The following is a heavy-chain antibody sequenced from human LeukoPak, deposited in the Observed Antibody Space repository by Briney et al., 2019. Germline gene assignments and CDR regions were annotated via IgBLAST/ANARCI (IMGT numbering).Heavy chain of an antibody. CDR1: GFTFSSYW. Sequence: GSLRLSCAASGFTFSSYWMIWVRQAPGKGLEWVANIKGDGSQKYYVDSVKGRFTISRDNAKTSLYLQVNSLRAEDTAVYYCTRDRNYHDSSGHYYDVFDIWGQGTTVTVSS. V-gene: IGHV3-7*04. CDR3: TRDRNYHDSSGHYYDVFDI. D-gene: IGHD3-22*01. J-gene: IGHJ3*02. CDR2: IKGDGSQK.